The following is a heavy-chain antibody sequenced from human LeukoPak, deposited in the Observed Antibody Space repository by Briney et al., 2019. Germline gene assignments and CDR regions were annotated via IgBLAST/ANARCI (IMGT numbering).Heavy chain of an antibody. CDR3: AKGALYSEYAYYFDY. J-gene: IGHJ4*02. CDR1: GFTFSSYS. D-gene: IGHD2-15*01. CDR2: ISSSSSYI. Sequence: GGSLRLSCAASGFTFSSYSMNWVRQAPGKGLEWVSSISSSSSYIYYADSVKGRFTISRDNAKNSLYLQMNSLRAEDTAVYYCAKGALYSEYAYYFDYWGQGTLVTVSS. V-gene: IGHV3-21*04.